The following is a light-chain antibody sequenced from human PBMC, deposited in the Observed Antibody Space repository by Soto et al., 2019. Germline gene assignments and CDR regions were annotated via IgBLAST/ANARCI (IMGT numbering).Light chain of an antibody. J-gene: IGLJ3*02. CDR3: CSLTNGATWV. CDR1: NSDVGSHNF. Sequence: QCVLTQAASESGSPGQSITISCTGTNSDVGSHNFVSWYQQYPGKAPKLLIYEASKRPSGLSNRFSGSKSGNTASLTISGLQAEDEADYYCCSLTNGATWVFGGGTKLTVL. CDR2: EAS. V-gene: IGLV2-23*01.